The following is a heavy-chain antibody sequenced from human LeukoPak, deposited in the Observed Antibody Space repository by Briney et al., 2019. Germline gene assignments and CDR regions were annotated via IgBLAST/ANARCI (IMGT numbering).Heavy chain of an antibody. Sequence: ASETLSLTCTVSGGSISSSSYYWGWIRQPPGKGLEWIGSIYYSGSTYYNPSLKSRVTISVDTSKNQFSLKLSSVTAADTAVYYCAGTYSGYSHWFDPWGQGTLVTVSS. J-gene: IGHJ5*02. V-gene: IGHV4-39*01. CDR2: IYYSGST. D-gene: IGHD5-12*01. CDR3: AGTYSGYSHWFDP. CDR1: GGSISSSSYY.